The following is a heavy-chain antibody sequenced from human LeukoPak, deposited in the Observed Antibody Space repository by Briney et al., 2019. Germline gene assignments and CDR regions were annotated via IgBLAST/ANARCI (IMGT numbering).Heavy chain of an antibody. D-gene: IGHD1-1*01. CDR2: IYHGDSDT. CDR1: GSIITSYW. V-gene: IGHV5-51*01. J-gene: IGHJ5*02. CDR3: ARQSLDATTSWFDP. Sequence: GAALKICCKCSGSIITSYWIGWGRPLAGKGLEWMGIIYHGDSDTRYRPSFQGQTTITANKTISAYYLQWSRRKAAAAAMYCCARQSLDATTSWFDPWGQGTLVTVSS.